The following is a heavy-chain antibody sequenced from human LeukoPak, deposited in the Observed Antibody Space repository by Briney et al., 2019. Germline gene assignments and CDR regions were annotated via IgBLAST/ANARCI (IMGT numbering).Heavy chain of an antibody. CDR1: GFTFSSYD. V-gene: IGHV3-30-3*01. D-gene: IGHD2-2*01. J-gene: IGHJ6*02. CDR3: ARGPPQYCSSTSCSHEYYYYYGMDV. CDR2: ISYDGNNK. Sequence: PGRSLRLSCAASGFTFSSYDMHWVRQAPGKGLEWVAVISYDGNNKYYADSVKGRFTISRDNSKNTLYLQMNSLRAEDTAVYYCARGPPQYCSSTSCSHEYYYYYGMDVWGQGTTVTVSS.